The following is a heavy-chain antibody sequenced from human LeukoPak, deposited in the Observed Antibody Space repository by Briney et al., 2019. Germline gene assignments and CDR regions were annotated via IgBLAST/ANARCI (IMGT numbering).Heavy chain of an antibody. V-gene: IGHV4-39*01. CDR1: GGSFSSSSYY. D-gene: IGHD6-13*01. J-gene: IGHJ5*02. CDR3: ARHLRAAAFNWFDP. Sequence: PSETLSLTCTVSGGSFSSSSYYWGWIRQPPARGLEWFGRIYYSGSTYYNPSLQSRVTISVDTSKNQFSLKLSSVTAADTAVYYCARHLRAAAFNWFDPWGQGALVTVSS. CDR2: IYYSGST.